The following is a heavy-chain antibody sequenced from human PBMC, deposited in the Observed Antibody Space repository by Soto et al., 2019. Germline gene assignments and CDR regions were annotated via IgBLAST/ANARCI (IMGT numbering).Heavy chain of an antibody. CDR2: ISWDGGST. CDR1: GFTFDDYI. V-gene: IGHV3-43*01. Sequence: GGSMGLSCSASGFTFDDYIMHWVRQASRKNQEWVSLISWDGGSTYYADSVKGRFTISRDNSKNSLYLQMNSLRTEDTALYYCAKDLQAAGPDYYYYGMDVWGQGTTVTVSS. J-gene: IGHJ6*02. CDR3: AKDLQAAGPDYYYYGMDV. D-gene: IGHD6-13*01.